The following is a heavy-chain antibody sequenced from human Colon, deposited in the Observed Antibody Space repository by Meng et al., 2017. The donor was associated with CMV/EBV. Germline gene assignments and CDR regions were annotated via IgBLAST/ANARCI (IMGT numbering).Heavy chain of an antibody. D-gene: IGHD1-1*01. J-gene: IGHJ5*02. CDR1: GYTFTSHW. CDR3: ARHTTLDDWFDP. Sequence: GESLKISCRGSGYTFTSHWIAWVRQKPGKGLEWMGFIYPADSDTAYSPSVQGQVTISADKSSDTVYLQWDSLKASATATYYCARHTTLDDWFDPWGQGTMVTVSS. V-gene: IGHV5-51*01. CDR2: IYPADSDT.